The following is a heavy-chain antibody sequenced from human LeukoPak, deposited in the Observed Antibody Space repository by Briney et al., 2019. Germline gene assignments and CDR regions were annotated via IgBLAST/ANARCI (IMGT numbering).Heavy chain of an antibody. CDR3: TTRGSDSGCPFF. Sequence: GGSLRLSCAASGFTFSSAWMVWVRQAPGKGLEWVGRIKSKTDGGTTDYAAPVKGRFTISRDDSKNTLYLEMNSLKTEDTAVYYCTTRGSDSGCPFFWGQGTLVTVSS. CDR1: GFTFSSAW. CDR2: IKSKTDGGTT. V-gene: IGHV3-15*01. D-gene: IGHD3-10*01. J-gene: IGHJ4*02.